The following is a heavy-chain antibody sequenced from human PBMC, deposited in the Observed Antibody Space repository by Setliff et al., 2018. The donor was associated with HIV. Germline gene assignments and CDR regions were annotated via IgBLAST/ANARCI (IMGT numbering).Heavy chain of an antibody. D-gene: IGHD3-22*01. CDR1: GFTFSVYN. Sequence: GGSLRLSCAASGFTFSVYNMHWVRQAPGKGLEWVAFIRYDGSNKYYADSVKGRFTISRDNSKNTLYLQMNSLRAEDTAVYYCAKIQNPQGYYYDSSGYYPHPGSPDYWGQGTLVTVSS. CDR2: IRYDGSNK. CDR3: AKIQNPQGYYYDSSGYYPHPGSPDY. V-gene: IGHV3-30*02. J-gene: IGHJ4*02.